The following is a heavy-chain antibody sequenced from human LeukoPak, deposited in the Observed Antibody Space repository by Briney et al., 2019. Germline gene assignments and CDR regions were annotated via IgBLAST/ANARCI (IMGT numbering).Heavy chain of an antibody. CDR1: GGSISSGGYY. CDR2: IYYSGST. D-gene: IGHD2-2*01. Sequence: SETLSLTCTVSGGSISSGGYYWSWIRQHPGKGLEWIGYIYYSGSTYYNPSLKSRVTMSVDTSKNQFSLKLSSVTAADTAVYYCARIPSRTVVVVPADYYYYGMDVWGQGTTVTVSS. J-gene: IGHJ6*02. V-gene: IGHV4-31*03. CDR3: ARIPSRTVVVVPADYYYYGMDV.